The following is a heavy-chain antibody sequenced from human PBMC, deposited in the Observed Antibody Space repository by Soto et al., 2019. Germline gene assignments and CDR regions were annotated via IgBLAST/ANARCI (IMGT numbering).Heavy chain of an antibody. CDR2: ISSSSSTI. CDR3: ARGKYCSGNNCPFDP. CDR1: GFTFSSYS. J-gene: IGHJ5*02. D-gene: IGHD2-15*01. Sequence: GGSLRLSCAASGFTFSSYSMNWVRQAPGKGLEWVSFISSSSSTILYADSVKGRFTISRDSAKNSLYLQMNSLRDEDTAVYYCARGKYCSGNNCPFDPWGQGTLVTVSS. V-gene: IGHV3-48*02.